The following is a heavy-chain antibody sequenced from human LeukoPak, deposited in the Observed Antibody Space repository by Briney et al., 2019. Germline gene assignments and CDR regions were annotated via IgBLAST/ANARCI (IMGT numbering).Heavy chain of an antibody. Sequence: HAGGSLRLSCAASGFTFSSYAMSWVRQAPGKGLEWVSAIGGSGGSTYYADSVKGRFTISRDNSKNTLYLQMNSLRAEDTAVYYCAKDPLVVAVTYYFDYWGQGTLVTVSS. D-gene: IGHD2-15*01. CDR2: IGGSGGST. J-gene: IGHJ4*02. V-gene: IGHV3-23*01. CDR1: GFTFSSYA. CDR3: AKDPLVVAVTYYFDY.